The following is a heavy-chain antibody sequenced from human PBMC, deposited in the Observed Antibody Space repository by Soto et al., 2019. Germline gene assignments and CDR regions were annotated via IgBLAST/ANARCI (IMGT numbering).Heavy chain of an antibody. V-gene: IGHV3-48*02. CDR2: ISSSSSTI. J-gene: IGHJ4*02. Sequence: GSITLSRSASGLTFYIYIMHWVLTTPGKGLEWVSYISSSSSTIYYADSVKGRFTISRDNAKNSLYLQMNSLRDEDTAVYYCARDVPGIAAAGLPGNFDYWGQGTLVTVSS. CDR3: ARDVPGIAAAGLPGNFDY. CDR1: GLTFYIYI. D-gene: IGHD6-13*01.